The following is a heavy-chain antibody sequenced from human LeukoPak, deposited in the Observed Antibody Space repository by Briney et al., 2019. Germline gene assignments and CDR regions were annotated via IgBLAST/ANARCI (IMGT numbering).Heavy chain of an antibody. CDR3: AMGFCSSTSCSDAFDI. D-gene: IGHD2-2*01. V-gene: IGHV1-46*01. CDR2: INPSGGST. Sequence: GASVKVSYKASGYTFTGYYMHWVRQAPGQGLEWMGIINPSGGSTSYAQKFQGRVTMTRDTSTSTVYMELSSLRSEDTAVYYCAMGFCSSTSCSDAFDIWGQGTMVTVSS. J-gene: IGHJ3*02. CDR1: GYTFTGYY.